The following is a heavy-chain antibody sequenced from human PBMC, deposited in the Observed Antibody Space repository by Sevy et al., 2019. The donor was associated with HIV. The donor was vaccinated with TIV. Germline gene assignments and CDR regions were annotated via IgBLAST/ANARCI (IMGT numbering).Heavy chain of an antibody. D-gene: IGHD2-8*01. J-gene: IGHJ4*02. CDR2: FSFGCGRI. V-gene: IGHV3-23*01. Sequence: GGCLRLSCAASGFTFAKYSMSWVRQAPGKGLEWVSTFSFGCGRINYADSVKGRFTISRDDSKNTLFLQMNSLGAEDTDTYFCAREGCTQPHDYWGQGTLVTVSS. CDR1: GFTFAKYS. CDR3: AREGCTQPHDY.